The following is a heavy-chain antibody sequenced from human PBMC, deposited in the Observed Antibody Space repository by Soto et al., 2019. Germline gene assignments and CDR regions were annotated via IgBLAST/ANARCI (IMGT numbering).Heavy chain of an antibody. CDR1: GGSFSGYY. CDR2: INHSGST. V-gene: IGHV4-34*01. D-gene: IGHD3-10*01. Sequence: SSETLSLTCAVYGGSFSGYYWSWIRQPPGKGLEWIGEINHSGSTNYNPSLKSRVTISVDTSKNQFSLKLSSVTAADTAVYYCARYHYYGSGSYYDRWGQGTLVTVSS. CDR3: ARYHYYGSGSYYDR. J-gene: IGHJ4*02.